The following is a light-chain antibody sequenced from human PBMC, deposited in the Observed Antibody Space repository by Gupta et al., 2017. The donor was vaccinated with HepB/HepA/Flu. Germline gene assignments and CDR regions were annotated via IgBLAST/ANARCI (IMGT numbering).Light chain of an antibody. CDR2: NDD. CDR3: ATWDNSLSAYV. J-gene: IGLJ1*01. Sequence: SGTPGQRVAISCSGSSSNVGRDNVYWYRQLPGTAPKLLIYNDDRRPSGVPDRFSGSKSGTSASLAISGLRSADEADYYCATWDNSLSAYVFGTGTWFTVL. V-gene: IGLV1-47*02. CDR1: SSNVGRDN.